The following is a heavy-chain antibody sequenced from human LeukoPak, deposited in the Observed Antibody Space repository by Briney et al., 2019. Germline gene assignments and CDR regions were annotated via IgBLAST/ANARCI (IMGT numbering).Heavy chain of an antibody. CDR3: AREAHILTGYYQADYYGMDV. J-gene: IGHJ6*02. V-gene: IGHV4-31*03. Sequence: TSETLSLTCTVSGGSISSGGYYWNWIRQHPGKGLEWIGYIYYSGSTYYNPSLKSRVTISVDTSKNQFSLKLSSVTAADTAVYYCAREAHILTGYYQADYYGMDVWGQGTTVTVSS. D-gene: IGHD3-9*01. CDR1: GGSISSGGYY. CDR2: IYYSGST.